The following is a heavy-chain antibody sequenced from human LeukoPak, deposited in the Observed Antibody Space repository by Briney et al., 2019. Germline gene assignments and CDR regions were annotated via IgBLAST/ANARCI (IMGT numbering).Heavy chain of an antibody. V-gene: IGHV4-39*01. Sequence: SETLSLTCTVSGDSISSSTYYWGWIRQLPGKGLEWIGCICYSGTTYYNPSLKSRVTISVDTSKNQFSLRLSSVTAADTAVYYCARHGIAAAGTYFDYWGQGTLVTVSS. CDR1: GDSISSSTYY. CDR3: ARHGIAAAGTYFDY. J-gene: IGHJ4*02. D-gene: IGHD6-13*01. CDR2: ICYSGTT.